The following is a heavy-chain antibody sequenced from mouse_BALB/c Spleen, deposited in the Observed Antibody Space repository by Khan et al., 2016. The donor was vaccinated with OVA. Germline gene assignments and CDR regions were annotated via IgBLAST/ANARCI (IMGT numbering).Heavy chain of an antibody. CDR2: INPSTGYS. CDR1: GYTFTSYW. V-gene: IGHV1-7*01. J-gene: IGHJ3*01. D-gene: IGHD1-2*01. Sequence: QIQLVQSGAELAKPGASVKMSCKASGYTFTSYWIHWVKQRPGQGVDWIGYINPSTGYSDYNQKFKDKATLTADRSSSTVYMQLSSLTSEDSAVYYCARCPLLRQSALAYWGQGTLVTVSA. CDR3: ARCPLLRQSALAY.